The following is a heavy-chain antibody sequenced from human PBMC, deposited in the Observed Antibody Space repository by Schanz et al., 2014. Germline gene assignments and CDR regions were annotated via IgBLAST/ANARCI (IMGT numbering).Heavy chain of an antibody. Sequence: QVQLQESGPGLVKPSQTLSLTCSVSGGSISSNNWWTWVRQPPGKGLEWIGEIHHSGTTNYNPSLESRVTISVEKSKNQFSLILSSMTAADTAVYYCTRSTLWSYDVWGRGTMVIVSS. D-gene: IGHD2-21*01. CDR1: GGSISSNNW. J-gene: IGHJ3*01. V-gene: IGHV4-4*02. CDR2: IHHSGTT. CDR3: TRSTLWSYDV.